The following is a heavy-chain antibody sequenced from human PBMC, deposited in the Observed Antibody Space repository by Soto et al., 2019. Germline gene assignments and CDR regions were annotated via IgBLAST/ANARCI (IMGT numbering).Heavy chain of an antibody. D-gene: IGHD3-10*02. Sequence: GGSLRLSCAASGFTFSSYSMNWVRQAPGKGLEWVANIKQDGSEKYYVDSVKGRFTISRDNAKNSLYLQMNSLRAEDTAVYYCARDRSLFAYWGQGTLVTVSS. CDR2: IKQDGSEK. V-gene: IGHV3-7*01. CDR3: ARDRSLFAY. J-gene: IGHJ4*02. CDR1: GFTFSSYS.